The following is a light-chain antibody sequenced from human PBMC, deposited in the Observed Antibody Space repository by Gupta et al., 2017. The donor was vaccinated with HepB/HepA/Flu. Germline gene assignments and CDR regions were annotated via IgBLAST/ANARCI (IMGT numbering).Light chain of an antibody. J-gene: IGLJ2*01. Sequence: QSVLTQPPSVSGAPGQRVTISCTGSSSNIGAGYDVHWYQQLPGTAPKLLIFGNSNRPSGVPDRFSGFKSGTSASLAITGLQAEDEGDYYCQSYDTSLSASSVVFGGGIKLTVL. CDR2: GNS. CDR1: SSNIGAGYD. V-gene: IGLV1-40*01. CDR3: QSYDTSLSASSVV.